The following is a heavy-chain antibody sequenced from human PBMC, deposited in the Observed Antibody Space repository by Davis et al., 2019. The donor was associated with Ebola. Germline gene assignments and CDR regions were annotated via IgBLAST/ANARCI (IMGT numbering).Heavy chain of an antibody. CDR3: AKDLIAYDFWSGMNWFDP. CDR1: GFTFSSYW. CDR2: IKQDGSEK. D-gene: IGHD3-3*01. V-gene: IGHV3-7*03. J-gene: IGHJ5*02. Sequence: GGSLRLSCAASGFTFSSYWMSWVRQAPGKGLEWVANIKQDGSEKYYVDSVKGRFTISRDNSKNTLYLQMNSLRAEDTAVYYCAKDLIAYDFWSGMNWFDPWGQGTLVTVSS.